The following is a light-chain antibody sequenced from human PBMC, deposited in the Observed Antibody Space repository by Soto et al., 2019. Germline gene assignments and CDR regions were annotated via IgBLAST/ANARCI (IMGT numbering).Light chain of an antibody. CDR2: GAS. J-gene: IGKJ1*01. CDR1: QSVNSNY. V-gene: IGKV3-20*01. CDR3: QQYDSTPPT. Sequence: EIVLTQSPGTLSLSPGERATLSCRASQSVNSNYLAWYQRKPGQAPRLLIYGASNRATDIPYRFSASGSGIDFTLTITRLEAEDCAVYYCQQYDSTPPTCGQGTKVEVK.